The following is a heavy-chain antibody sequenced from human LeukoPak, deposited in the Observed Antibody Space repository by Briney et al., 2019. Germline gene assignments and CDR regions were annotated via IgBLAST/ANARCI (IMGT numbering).Heavy chain of an antibody. Sequence: MPGGSLRLSCAASGFTFSSYSMNWVRHAPGKGLEWVSSISNSSSYIYYADSVKGRFTISRDNAKNSLYLQMNSLRAEDTAVYYCARADIVVVRSFDYWGQGTLVTVSS. CDR3: ARADIVVVRSFDY. D-gene: IGHD2-2*01. CDR2: ISNSSSYI. V-gene: IGHV3-21*01. CDR1: GFTFSSYS. J-gene: IGHJ4*02.